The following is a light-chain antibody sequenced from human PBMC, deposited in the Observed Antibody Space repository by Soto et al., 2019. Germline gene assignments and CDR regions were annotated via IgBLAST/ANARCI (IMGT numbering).Light chain of an antibody. Sequence: DIQMPQSPSSLSASVGDRVTITCRASQSIYSSLNWYHQKPGKAPKLLIYAASNLQSEVPSRFSGGGSGTDFTRSISSLQPDDLPTYYCQQCYSAPCTFGQGTKLDI. V-gene: IGKV1-39*01. J-gene: IGKJ2*02. CDR2: AAS. CDR1: QSIYSS. CDR3: QQCYSAPCT.